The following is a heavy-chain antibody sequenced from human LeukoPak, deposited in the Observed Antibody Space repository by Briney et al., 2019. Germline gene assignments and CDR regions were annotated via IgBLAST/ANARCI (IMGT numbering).Heavy chain of an antibody. Sequence: SETLSLTCTVSGASISTYYWSWIRQPPGKGLEWFGYIYYSGSTNYNPSLKSRVTISVDTSKNQFSLKLTSVTAADTAMYYCACGEEYIGGIFDYWGQGTLVTVSS. CDR1: GASISTYY. V-gene: IGHV4-59*01. CDR2: IYYSGST. CDR3: ACGEEYIGGIFDY. D-gene: IGHD6-6*01. J-gene: IGHJ4*02.